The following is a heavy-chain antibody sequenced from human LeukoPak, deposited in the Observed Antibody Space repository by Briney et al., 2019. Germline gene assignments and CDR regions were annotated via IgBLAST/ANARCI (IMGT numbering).Heavy chain of an antibody. V-gene: IGHV1-24*01. J-gene: IGHJ5*02. CDR3: ASQPTRYCSSTSRYFEVYYT. CDR1: GYTLTELS. Sequence: ASVKVSCKVSGYTLTELSMHWVRQAPGKGLEWMGGFDPEDGETIYAQKFQGRVTMTEDTSTDTAYMELSSLRSEDTAVYYCASQPTRYCSSTSRYFEVYYTWGQGTLVTVSS. CDR2: FDPEDGET. D-gene: IGHD2-2*01.